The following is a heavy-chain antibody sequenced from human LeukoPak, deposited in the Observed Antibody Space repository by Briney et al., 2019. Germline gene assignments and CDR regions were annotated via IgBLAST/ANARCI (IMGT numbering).Heavy chain of an antibody. CDR3: ATGYSGSYYSDY. J-gene: IGHJ4*02. CDR2: FDPEDGET. V-gene: IGHV1-24*01. CDR1: GYTLTELS. D-gene: IGHD1-26*01. Sequence: ASATVSCKVSGYTLTELSMHWVRQAPGKGLEWMGGFDPEDGETIYAQKFQGRVTMTEDTSTDTAYMELSSLRSGDTAVYYCATGYSGSYYSDYWGQGTLVTVSS.